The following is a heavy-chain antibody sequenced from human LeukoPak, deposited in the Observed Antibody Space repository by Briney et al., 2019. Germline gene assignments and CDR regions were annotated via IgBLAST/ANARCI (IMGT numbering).Heavy chain of an antibody. CDR2: IYHSGST. CDR3: ARQGRYCSGGRCYGEGAFDI. D-gene: IGHD2-15*01. J-gene: IGHJ3*02. V-gene: IGHV4-38-2*01. Sequence: PSETLSLTCAVSGYSISSGYYWGWIRQPPGKGLEWIGSIYHSGSTYYNPTLKKRVTISVHTSKNQFSLKLSSVTAADTAVYYCARQGRYCSGGRCYGEGAFDIWGQGTMVTVSS. CDR1: GYSISSGYY.